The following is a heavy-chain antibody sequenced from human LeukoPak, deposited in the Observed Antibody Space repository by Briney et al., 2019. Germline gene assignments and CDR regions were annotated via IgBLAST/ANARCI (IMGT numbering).Heavy chain of an antibody. CDR2: INHNGNVN. V-gene: IGHV3-7*03. D-gene: IGHD3-16*01. CDR3: ARGGGLDA. CDR1: GFTFSSYW. J-gene: IGHJ6*02. Sequence: GGSLRLSCAASGFTFSSYWMNWARQAPGKGLEWVASINHNGNVNYYVDSVKGRFTISRDNAKNSLYLQMSNLRAEDTAVYFCARGGGLDAWGQGTTVTVSS.